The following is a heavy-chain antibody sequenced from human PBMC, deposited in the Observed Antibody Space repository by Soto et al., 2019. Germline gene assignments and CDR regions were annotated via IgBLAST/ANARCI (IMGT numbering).Heavy chain of an antibody. CDR2: ISGSGGST. J-gene: IGHJ4*02. Sequence: EVQLLESGGGLVQPGGSLRLSCAASGFTFSSYAMSWVRQDPGKGLEWVSAISGSGGSTYYADSVKGRFTISRDNSKNTLYLQMNSLRAEDTAVYYCAKRISSGWTENHDYWGQGTLVTVSS. D-gene: IGHD6-19*01. V-gene: IGHV3-23*01. CDR1: GFTFSSYA. CDR3: AKRISSGWTENHDY.